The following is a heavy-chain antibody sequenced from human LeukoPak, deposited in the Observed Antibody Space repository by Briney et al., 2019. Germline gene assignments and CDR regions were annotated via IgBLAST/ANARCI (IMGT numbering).Heavy chain of an antibody. D-gene: IGHD3-22*01. CDR1: GFTFSSYG. V-gene: IGHV3-48*04. CDR2: ISSSGSTI. J-gene: IGHJ4*02. CDR3: ARAHYYDSSGLDF. Sequence: GGSLRLSCAASGFTFSSYGMNWVRQAPGKGLEWVSYISSSGSTIYYADSLKGRFTISRDNAKNSLYLQMNSLRAEDTAVYYCARAHYYDSSGLDFWGQGTLVTVSS.